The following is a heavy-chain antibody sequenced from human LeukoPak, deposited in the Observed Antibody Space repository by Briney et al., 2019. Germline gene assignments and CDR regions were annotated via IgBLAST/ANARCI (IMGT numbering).Heavy chain of an antibody. CDR2: IYSGGST. CDR3: ARGGDRYYFDY. CDR1: GFTVSSNY. D-gene: IGHD1-14*01. V-gene: IGHV3-53*01. J-gene: IGHJ4*02. Sequence: GGSLRLSCAASGFTVSSNYMSCVRQAPGKGLEWVSVIYSGGSTYYADSVKGRFTISRDNSKNTLYLQMNSLRAEDTAVYYCARGGDRYYFDYWGQGTLVTVSS.